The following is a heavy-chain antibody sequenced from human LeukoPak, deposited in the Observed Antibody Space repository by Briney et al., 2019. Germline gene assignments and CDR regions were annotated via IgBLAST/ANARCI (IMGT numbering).Heavy chain of an antibody. V-gene: IGHV3-30-3*01. Sequence: GRSLRLSCAASGFTFSSYVMHWVRQAPGKGLEWVAVISYDGSNKYYADSVKGRFTISRDNSKNTLYLQMNSLRAEDTAVYYCARDIETGTLDYWGQGTLVTVSS. CDR1: GFTFSSYV. J-gene: IGHJ4*02. D-gene: IGHD1-7*01. CDR2: ISYDGSNK. CDR3: ARDIETGTLDY.